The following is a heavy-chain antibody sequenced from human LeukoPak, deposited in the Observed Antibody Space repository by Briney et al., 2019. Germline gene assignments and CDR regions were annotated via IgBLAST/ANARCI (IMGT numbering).Heavy chain of an antibody. D-gene: IGHD1-7*01. CDR2: IRQDGGEE. CDR1: GFTFGSYW. J-gene: IGHJ4*02. V-gene: IGHV3-7*01. Sequence: GGSLRLSCAASGFTFGSYWMNWVRQAPGKGLEWVASIRQDGGEEYYVDSVEGRFTISRDNAKNSLYLQMNSLRAEDTAMYYCATLGTGTRSRLGDYWGQGTLVTVSS. CDR3: ATLGTGTRSRLGDY.